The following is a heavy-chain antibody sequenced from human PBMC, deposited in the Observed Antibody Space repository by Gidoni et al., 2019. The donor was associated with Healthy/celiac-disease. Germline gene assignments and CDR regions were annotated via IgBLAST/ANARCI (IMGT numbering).Heavy chain of an antibody. CDR3: ASSGWYYYMDV. V-gene: IGHV4-61*02. CDR2: IYTSGST. CDR1: GGSISSGSYY. D-gene: IGHD6-19*01. J-gene: IGHJ6*03. Sequence: QVQLQESGPGLVKPSQTLSLTCTVSGGSISSGSYYWRWIRQPAGKGLEWIGRIYTSGSTNYNPSLKSRVTISVDTSKNQFSLKLSSVTAADTAVYYCASSGWYYYMDVWGKGTTVTVSS.